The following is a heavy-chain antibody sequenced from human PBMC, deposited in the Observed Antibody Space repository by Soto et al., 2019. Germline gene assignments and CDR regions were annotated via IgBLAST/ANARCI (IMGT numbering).Heavy chain of an antibody. D-gene: IGHD3-10*01. CDR2: IANNGTTV. V-gene: IGHV3-48*03. CDR3: PRDLVRARGIFEYYYGMDV. Sequence: GGSLRLSCAASGFPFSHYYMNWVRQAPGKGLEWVAYIANNGTTVNYAGSLKGRFTISRDNAKNSLYLQMNSLRAEDTAVYYCPRDLVRARGIFEYYYGMDVWGQGTTVTVS. J-gene: IGHJ6*02. CDR1: GFPFSHYY.